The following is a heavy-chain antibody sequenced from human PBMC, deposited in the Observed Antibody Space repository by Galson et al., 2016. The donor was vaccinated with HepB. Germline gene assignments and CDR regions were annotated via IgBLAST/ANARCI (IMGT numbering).Heavy chain of an antibody. CDR2: IWFDGNKI. D-gene: IGHD3-10*01. Sequence: SLRLSCAASTSTFSGSGMHWVRQAPGKGLEWVAIIWFDGNKIYYGDSVKGRFTISRDNSKKTLYLQMNSLRVEDTAVYYCARVSGGSYYYYAMDVWGQGTTVIVSS. J-gene: IGHJ6*02. V-gene: IGHV3-33*01. CDR1: TSTFSGSG. CDR3: ARVSGGSYYYYAMDV.